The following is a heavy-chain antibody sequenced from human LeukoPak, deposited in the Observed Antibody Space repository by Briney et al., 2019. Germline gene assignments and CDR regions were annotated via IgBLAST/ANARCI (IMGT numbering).Heavy chain of an antibody. CDR3: TSDLGSFYGIAVAGPGDY. J-gene: IGHJ4*02. D-gene: IGHD6-19*01. Sequence: PGGSLRLSCAASGFTFSSYSMNWVRQAPGKGLEWVSSISSSSSYIYYADSVKGRFTISRDNAKNSLYLQMNSLRAEDTAVYYCTSDLGSFYGIAVAGPGDYWGQGTLVTFSS. V-gene: IGHV3-21*01. CDR1: GFTFSSYS. CDR2: ISSSSSYI.